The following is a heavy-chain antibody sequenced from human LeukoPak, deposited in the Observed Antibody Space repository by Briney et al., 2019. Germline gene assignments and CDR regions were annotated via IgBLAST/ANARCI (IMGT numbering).Heavy chain of an antibody. CDR3: ARHDAGIAARPFDN. J-gene: IGHJ4*02. CDR2: IHASGPT. CDR1: GGSISTYY. Sequence: SETLSLTCTVSGGSISTYYWSWIRRPPGKGLEWIAYIHASGPTNYDPSLKSRITISVDTSKNQFSLKLSSVTAADTAVYYCARHDAGIAARPFDNWGQGTLVTVSS. V-gene: IGHV4-4*09. D-gene: IGHD6-6*01.